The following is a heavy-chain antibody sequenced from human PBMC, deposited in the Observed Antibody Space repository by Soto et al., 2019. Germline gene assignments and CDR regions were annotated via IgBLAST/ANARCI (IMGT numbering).Heavy chain of an antibody. CDR2: INAGNGNT. J-gene: IGHJ6*02. CDR1: GYTFTSYS. V-gene: IGHV1-3*01. CDR3: ARDRVPAASLSYYYYYGMDV. D-gene: IGHD2-2*01. Sequence: ASVNVSCKASGYTFTSYSIHWGRQAPGQRLEWMGWINAGNGNTKYSQKFQGRVTITRDTSASTAYMELSSLRSEDTAVYYCARDRVPAASLSYYYYYGMDVWGQGTTVTVSS.